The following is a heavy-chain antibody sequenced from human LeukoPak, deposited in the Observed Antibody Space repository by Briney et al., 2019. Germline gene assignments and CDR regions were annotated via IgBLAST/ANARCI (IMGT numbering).Heavy chain of an antibody. J-gene: IGHJ4*02. Sequence: GASVKVSCKASGYTFTRYTMNWVRQAPGQGLESMGWINTNTGNPTYAQGFTGRFVFSLDTSVNTAYLQISSLKAEDTAVYYCAIYPLRTSSWGQGTLVTVSS. CDR2: INTNTGNP. CDR3: AIYPLRTSS. D-gene: IGHD2-2*01. V-gene: IGHV7-4-1*02. CDR1: GYTFTRYT.